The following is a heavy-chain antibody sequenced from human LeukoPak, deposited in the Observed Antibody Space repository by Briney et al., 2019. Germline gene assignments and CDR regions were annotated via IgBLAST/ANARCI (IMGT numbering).Heavy chain of an antibody. D-gene: IGHD1-26*01. V-gene: IGHV3-7*05. CDR1: GFTFSTYW. Sequence: GGSLRLSCAASGFTFSTYWMSWVRHAPGKGLQWVVNIKPDGSEKYYVDSVKGRFTISRDNAKNSVDLQMNSLRVEDTAVYYCARGQSWAFDFWGQGTLVTVSS. CDR2: IKPDGSEK. CDR3: ARGQSWAFDF. J-gene: IGHJ4*02.